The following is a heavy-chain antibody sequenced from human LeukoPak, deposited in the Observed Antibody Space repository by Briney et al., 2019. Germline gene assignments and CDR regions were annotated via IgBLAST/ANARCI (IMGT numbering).Heavy chain of an antibody. CDR2: INSDGSST. CDR3: ARVPMRVGATGGFDY. CDR1: GFTFSSYW. V-gene: IGHV3-74*01. D-gene: IGHD1-26*01. J-gene: IGHJ4*02. Sequence: SGGSLRLSCAASGFTFSSYWMHWVRQAPGKGLVWVSRINSDGSSTSYADSVKGRFTISRDNAKNTLYLQMNSLRAEDTAVYYCARVPMRVGATGGFDYWGQGTLVTVSS.